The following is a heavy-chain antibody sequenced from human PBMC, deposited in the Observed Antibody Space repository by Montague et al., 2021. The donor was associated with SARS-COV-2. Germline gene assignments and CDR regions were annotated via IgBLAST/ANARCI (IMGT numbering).Heavy chain of an antibody. CDR2: VYSTRNT. J-gene: IGHJ2*01. CDR3: GTGLYWYFDL. D-gene: IGHD7-27*01. V-gene: IGHV4-4*02. Sequence: SETLSLTCAVSGISITNRTSWSSFLYPLAPSLEFPGEVYSTRNTLYDPSLQGRATMSLDKSNNQVLLRLTSVTAADTAIYYCGTGLYWYFDLWGHGTLVT. CDR1: GISITNRTS.